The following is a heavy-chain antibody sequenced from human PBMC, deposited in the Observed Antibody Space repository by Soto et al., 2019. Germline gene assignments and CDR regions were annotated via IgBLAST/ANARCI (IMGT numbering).Heavy chain of an antibody. Sequence: PGGSLRLSCAASGFTFSSYSMNWVRQAPGKGLEWVSYISSSSSTIYYADSVKGRFTISRDNAKNSLYLQMNSLRDEDTAVYYRARVGEFLGYCSGGSCYSYGMDVWGQGTTVTVSS. J-gene: IGHJ6*02. CDR3: ARVGEFLGYCSGGSCYSYGMDV. CDR1: GFTFSSYS. D-gene: IGHD2-15*01. CDR2: ISSSSSTI. V-gene: IGHV3-48*02.